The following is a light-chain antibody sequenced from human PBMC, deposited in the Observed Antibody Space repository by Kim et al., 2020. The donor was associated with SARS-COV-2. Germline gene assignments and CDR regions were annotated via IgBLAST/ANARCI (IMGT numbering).Light chain of an antibody. Sequence: VCLGERATLSCRASQSVSSNLAWYQQRPGQAPRLLIDDASTRATGVPARFSGSGSETEFTLTISSLQSEDFAVFYCKQYNSWPRTFGQGTKVDIK. J-gene: IGKJ1*01. CDR2: DAS. V-gene: IGKV3-15*01. CDR1: QSVSSN. CDR3: KQYNSWPRT.